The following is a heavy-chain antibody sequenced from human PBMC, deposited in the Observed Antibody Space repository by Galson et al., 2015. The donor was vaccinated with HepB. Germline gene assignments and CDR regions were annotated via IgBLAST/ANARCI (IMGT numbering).Heavy chain of an antibody. Sequence: ETLSLTCTVSGGSISSYYWSWIRQPPGKGLEWIGYIYYSGSTNYNPSLKSRVTISVDTSKNQFSLKLSSVTAADTAVYYCVRDHGVGFWSGYYWDWGQGTLVTVSS. J-gene: IGHJ4*02. CDR3: VRDHGVGFWSGYYWD. V-gene: IGHV4-59*01. CDR1: GGSISSYY. CDR2: IYYSGST. D-gene: IGHD3-3*01.